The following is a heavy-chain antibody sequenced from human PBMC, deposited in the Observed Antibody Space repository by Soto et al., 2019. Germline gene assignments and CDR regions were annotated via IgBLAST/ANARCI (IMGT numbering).Heavy chain of an antibody. CDR1: GFTFSSYA. CDR3: ASQAYYDILTGYLSNGSPYYYYGMDV. Sequence: PGGSLRLSCAASGFTFSSYAMHWVRPAPGKGLEWVAVISYDGSNKYYADSVKGRFTISRDNSKNTLYLQMNSLRAEDTAVYYCASQAYYDILTGYLSNGSPYYYYGMDVWGQGTTVTVSS. CDR2: ISYDGSNK. J-gene: IGHJ6*02. D-gene: IGHD3-9*01. V-gene: IGHV3-30-3*01.